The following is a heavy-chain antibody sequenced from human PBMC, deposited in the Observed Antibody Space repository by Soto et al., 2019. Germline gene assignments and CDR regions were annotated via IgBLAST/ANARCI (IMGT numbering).Heavy chain of an antibody. V-gene: IGHV4-31*03. CDR1: GGSITSSGYY. D-gene: IGHD2-2*01. CDR2: TSNSGST. J-gene: IGHJ4*02. Sequence: QVQLQESGPGLVKPSQTLSLTCTVSGGSITSSGYYWSWIRQHPGEGLEWIGFTSNSGSTSYNPSLNSRVTISVDTSSNQFSLNLKSVTAADTAVYYCARGGGSTKVDYWGQGTLVTVS. CDR3: ARGGGSTKVDY.